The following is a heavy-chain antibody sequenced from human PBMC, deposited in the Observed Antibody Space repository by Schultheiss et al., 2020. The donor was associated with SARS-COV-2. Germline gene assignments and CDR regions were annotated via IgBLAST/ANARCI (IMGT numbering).Heavy chain of an antibody. CDR1: GGSISSSSYY. J-gene: IGHJ5*02. V-gene: IGHV4-61*01. CDR2: IYYSGDT. D-gene: IGHD3-9*01. CDR3: ARVVGRDDILTGYWYNWFDP. Sequence: SETLSLTCTVSGGSISSSSYYWSWIRQHPGKGLEWIGYIYYSGDTSYNPSLKSRVTISVDTSKNQFSLKLSSVTAADTAVYYCARVVGRDDILTGYWYNWFDPWGQGTLVTVSS.